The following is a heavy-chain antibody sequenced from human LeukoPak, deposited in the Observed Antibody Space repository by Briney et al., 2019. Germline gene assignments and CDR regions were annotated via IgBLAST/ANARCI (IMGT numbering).Heavy chain of an antibody. CDR1: GGSISSSSYY. CDR3: ARPGRRDYYFDY. V-gene: IGHV4-39*01. CDR2: IYYSGST. J-gene: IGHJ4*02. D-gene: IGHD2-21*02. Sequence: SETLSLTCTVSGGSISSSSYYWGWLRQPPGTGLEWIGSIYYSGSTYYNPSLKSRVTISVDTSKNQFSLKLSSVTAADTAVYYCARPGRRDYYFDYWGQGTLVTVSS.